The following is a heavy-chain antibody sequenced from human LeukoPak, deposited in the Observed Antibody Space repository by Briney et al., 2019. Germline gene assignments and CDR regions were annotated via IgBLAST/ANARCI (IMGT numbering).Heavy chain of an antibody. Sequence: GGSLRLSCAASGFTVSSNYVSWVRQAPGKGLEWVSVIYSGGSTYYADSVKGRFTISRDNSKNTLYLQMNSLRAEDTAVYYCAREGKYCSGGSSYRKYFQHWGQGTLVTVSS. CDR2: IYSGGST. J-gene: IGHJ1*01. V-gene: IGHV3-66*02. CDR1: GFTVSSNY. D-gene: IGHD2-15*01. CDR3: AREGKYCSGGSSYRKYFQH.